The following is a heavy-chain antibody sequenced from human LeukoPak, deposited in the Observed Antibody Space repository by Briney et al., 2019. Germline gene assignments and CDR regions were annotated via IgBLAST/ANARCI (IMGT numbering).Heavy chain of an antibody. CDR1: GYTFRDYG. V-gene: IGHV1-18*01. J-gene: IGHJ5*02. CDR3: ARVTMVTTSPWSWGPKKIAQEVTWHDP. Sequence: GASVKVSCKTTGYTFRDYGITWVRQAPGQGLEWMGWIRNDNGNREYAQKIQGRVTMTRDRSTSTAYMELRSLTSDDTAVYYCARVTMVTTSPWSWGPKKIAQEVTWHDPWGQGTRVTVSS. D-gene: IGHD4-17*01. CDR2: IRNDNGNR.